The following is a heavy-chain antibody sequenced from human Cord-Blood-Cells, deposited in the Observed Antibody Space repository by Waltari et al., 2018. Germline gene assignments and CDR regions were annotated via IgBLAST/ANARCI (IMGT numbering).Heavy chain of an antibody. D-gene: IGHD3-16*01. V-gene: IGHV4-39*01. CDR1: GGSISSSSYY. Sequence: QLQLQESGPGLVKPSETLSLTCTVSGGSISSSSYYWGWIRQPPGKGLEWIGSIYYSGGTYYNPSLKSRVTISVDTSKNQFSLKLSSVTAADTAVYYCASGGSGMGNAFDIWGQGTMVTDSS. CDR3: ASGGSGMGNAFDI. CDR2: IYYSGGT. J-gene: IGHJ3*02.